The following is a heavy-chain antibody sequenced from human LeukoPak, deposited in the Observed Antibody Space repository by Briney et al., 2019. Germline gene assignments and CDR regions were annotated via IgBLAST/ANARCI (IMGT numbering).Heavy chain of an antibody. CDR2: IYTSGST. CDR3: ARVGKQWLIFSKTFDS. J-gene: IGHJ4*02. Sequence: SETLSLTCTVSGGSISSYYWSWIRQPAGKGLEWIGRIYTSGSTNYNPSLKSRVTMSVDTSKNQFSLSLKSMTAADTAVYYCARVGKQWLIFSKTFDSWGQGALVTVSS. CDR1: GGSISSYY. D-gene: IGHD5-12*01. V-gene: IGHV4-4*07.